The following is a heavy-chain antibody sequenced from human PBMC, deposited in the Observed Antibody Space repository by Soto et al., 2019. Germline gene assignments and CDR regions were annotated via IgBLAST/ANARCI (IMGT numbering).Heavy chain of an antibody. V-gene: IGHV1-18*04. CDR1: GYPFIKYG. J-gene: IGHJ5*02. CDR3: ATSYDTGFDP. D-gene: IGHD3-9*01. CDR2: IKVDSGYT. Sequence: QLQLVQSAAEVKKPGASVRVSCKAYGYPFIKYGISWIRQAPEQGLEWMGWIKVDSGYTNYAQKFQGRVTMTADTSSDTACIELTSLRLDDTAVYFCATSYDTGFDPWGQGTLVSVSS.